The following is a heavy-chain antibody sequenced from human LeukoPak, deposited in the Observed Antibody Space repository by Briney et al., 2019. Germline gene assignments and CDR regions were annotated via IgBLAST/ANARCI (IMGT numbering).Heavy chain of an antibody. J-gene: IGHJ4*02. CDR3: ARDVRKGANYVDY. V-gene: IGHV3-11*04. CDR2: ISSSGSTI. CDR1: GFTFSDYY. Sequence: TAGGSLRLSCAASGFTFSDYYMSWIRQAPGKGLEWVSYISSSGSTIYYADSVKGRFTISRDNAKNSLYLQMNSLRAEDTAVYYCARDVRKGANYVDYWGQGTLVTVSS. D-gene: IGHD1-14*01.